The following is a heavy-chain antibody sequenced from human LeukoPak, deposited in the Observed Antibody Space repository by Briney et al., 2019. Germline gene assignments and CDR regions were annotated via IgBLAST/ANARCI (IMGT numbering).Heavy chain of an antibody. CDR2: IYTSGST. Sequence: SETLSLTCNVSGASIRSGRNYWGWIRQSPGKGLEWIGRIYTSGSTNFNPSLKSRVSISLDTSQNQFSLKVSTVTAADTAVYYCARDPLYGSGSYWYFDLWGRGTLVTVSS. CDR3: ARDPLYGSGSYWYFDL. D-gene: IGHD3-10*01. J-gene: IGHJ2*01. V-gene: IGHV4-61*02. CDR1: GASIRSGRNY.